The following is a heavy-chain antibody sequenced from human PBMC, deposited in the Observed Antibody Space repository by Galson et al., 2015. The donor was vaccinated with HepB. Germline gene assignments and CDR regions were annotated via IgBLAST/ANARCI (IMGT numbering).Heavy chain of an antibody. CDR2: IRSTGDTT. V-gene: IGHV3-23*01. CDR3: AKVGHDILTGDFTHYFYGLDA. Sequence: SLRLSCAASGFTFNNYAMTWVRQAPGKGLEWVSAIRSTGDTTYYADSVKGRFTISRDNSKNVQFLQMSGLRVEDTAIYYCAKVGHDILTGDFTHYFYGLDAWGPGTRVTVSS. J-gene: IGHJ6*02. D-gene: IGHD3-9*01. CDR1: GFTFNNYA.